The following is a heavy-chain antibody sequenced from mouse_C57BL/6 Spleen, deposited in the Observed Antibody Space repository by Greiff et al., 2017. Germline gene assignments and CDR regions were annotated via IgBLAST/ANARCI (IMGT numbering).Heavy chain of an antibody. CDR2: ISYDGSN. D-gene: IGHD1-1*01. CDR3: ATGRYPALDY. V-gene: IGHV3-6*01. Sequence: EVQLQESGPGLVKPSQSLSLTCSVTGYSITSGYYWNWIRQFPGNKLEWMGYISYDGSNNYNPSLKNRISITRDTSKNQFFLKLNSVTTEDTATYYCATGRYPALDYWGQGTTLTVSS. J-gene: IGHJ2*01. CDR1: GYSITSGYY.